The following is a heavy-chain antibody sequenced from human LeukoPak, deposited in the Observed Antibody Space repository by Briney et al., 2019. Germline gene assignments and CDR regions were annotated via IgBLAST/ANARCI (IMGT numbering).Heavy chain of an antibody. J-gene: IGHJ5*02. D-gene: IGHD3-10*01. V-gene: IGHV4-38-2*02. CDR1: GYSISSAFY. CDR3: ARDGYYGSGSPGWFGP. Sequence: SETLSLTCTVSGYSISSAFYWGWIRLPPGKGLEWIGSIFHRGTSYYNTSLQSRVNLSMDTSKNQFSLKLSSLTAEDTAIYYCARDGYYGSGSPGWFGPWGQGTLVVVSA. CDR2: IFHRGTS.